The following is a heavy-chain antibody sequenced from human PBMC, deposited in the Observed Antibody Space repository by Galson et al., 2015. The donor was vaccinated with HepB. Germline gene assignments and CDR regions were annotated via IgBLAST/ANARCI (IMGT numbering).Heavy chain of an antibody. CDR1: GFTFSSYS. CDR3: AREGFGNDADH. J-gene: IGHJ4*02. V-gene: IGHV3-48*01. Sequence: SLRLSCAASGFTFSSYSMNWVRQAPGKGLEWVSYISSSSSTIYYADSVKGRFTISRDNAKNSLYLQMNSLRAEDAAVYYCAREGFGNDADHWGQGTLVTVSS. D-gene: IGHD1-1*01. CDR2: ISSSSSTI.